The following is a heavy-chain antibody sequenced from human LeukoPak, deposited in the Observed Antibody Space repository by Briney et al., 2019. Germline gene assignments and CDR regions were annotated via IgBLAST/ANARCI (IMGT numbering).Heavy chain of an antibody. CDR3: ARHEYRWPTSSDPVYYMDV. CDR2: IYYSGSA. CDR1: GDSINTNFYY. D-gene: IGHD5-24*01. Sequence: KPSETLSLTCAVAGDSINTNFYYWGWIRHPPGRGLEWIGTIYYSGSAYYNPSLKSRVTISIDTSKNQFSLRLTSVTAADTAVYYCARHEYRWPTSSDPVYYMDVWGKGTTVTVS. V-gene: IGHV4-39*01. J-gene: IGHJ6*03.